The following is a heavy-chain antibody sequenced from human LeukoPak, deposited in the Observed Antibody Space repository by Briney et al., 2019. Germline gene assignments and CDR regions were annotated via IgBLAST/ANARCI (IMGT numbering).Heavy chain of an antibody. CDR2: ISASGGST. CDR1: GFTFSSYA. Sequence: GGSLRLSCAASGFTFSSYAMSWVRQVPGKGLEWVSAISASGGSTYYADSVKGRFTISRDNSKNTLYLQMSSLSAEDAAVYYCAKRSYYGSGSYFDYWGQGTLFTVSS. CDR3: AKRSYYGSGSYFDY. J-gene: IGHJ4*02. D-gene: IGHD3-10*01. V-gene: IGHV3-23*01.